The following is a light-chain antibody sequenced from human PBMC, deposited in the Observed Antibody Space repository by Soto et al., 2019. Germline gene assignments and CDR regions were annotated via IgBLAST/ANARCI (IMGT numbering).Light chain of an antibody. CDR3: MQRLQPPPP. CDR1: QSLLHSDGYNY. J-gene: IGKJ3*01. CDR2: LTS. Sequence: DIVMTQSPLSLPVTPGEPASISCRSSQSLLHSDGYNYLDWYLQKPGQSPQLLIYLTSKRASGITDRFSGGGSGTDFILKISRVEADDFGVYYCMQRLQPPPPFGPGTKVHIQ. V-gene: IGKV2-28*01.